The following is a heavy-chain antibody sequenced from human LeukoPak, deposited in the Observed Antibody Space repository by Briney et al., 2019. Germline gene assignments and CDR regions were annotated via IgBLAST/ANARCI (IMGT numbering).Heavy chain of an antibody. V-gene: IGHV4-59*01. J-gene: IGHJ5*02. Sequence: PSETLSLTCTVSGGSISSYYWSWIRQPPGKGLEWIGYIYYSGSTNYNPSLKSRVTISVDTSKNQLSLKLSSVTAADTAVYYCARDYVRFDPWGQGTLVTVSS. CDR3: ARDYVRFDP. CDR1: GGSISSYY. D-gene: IGHD3-16*01. CDR2: IYYSGST.